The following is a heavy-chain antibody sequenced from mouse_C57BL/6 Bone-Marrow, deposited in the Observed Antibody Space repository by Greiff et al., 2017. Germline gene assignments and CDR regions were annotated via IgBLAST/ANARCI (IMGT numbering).Heavy chain of an antibody. V-gene: IGHV1-7*01. CDR3: ARWWYFDV. J-gene: IGHJ1*03. Sequence: QVQLQQPGAELVMPGASVKLSCKASGYTFTSYWMHWVKQRPGQGLEWIGYINPSSGYTKYNQKFKDKATLTADKSSSTAYMQLSSLTYEDSAVYYCARWWYFDVWGTGTTVTVSS. CDR2: INPSSGYT. CDR1: GYTFTSYW.